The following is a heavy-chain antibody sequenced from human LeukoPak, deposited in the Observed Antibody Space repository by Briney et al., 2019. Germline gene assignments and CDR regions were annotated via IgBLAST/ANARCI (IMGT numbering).Heavy chain of an antibody. D-gene: IGHD1-7*01. J-gene: IGHJ4*02. CDR2: ISASNGNT. CDR3: ARDHSNWNYAPDF. Sequence: ASVKVSCKASGYTFTRYGISWVRQAPGQGLQWLGWISASNGNTNYAQKFRDRVTMSTDTSTGTAYLDVRSLTSDDTAVYYCARDHSNWNYAPDFWGQGTLVIISS. V-gene: IGHV1-18*01. CDR1: GYTFTRYG.